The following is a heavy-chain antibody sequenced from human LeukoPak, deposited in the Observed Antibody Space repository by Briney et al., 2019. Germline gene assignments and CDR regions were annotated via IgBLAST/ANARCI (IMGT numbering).Heavy chain of an antibody. Sequence: SVKVSCKASGGTFSSYAISGVRQAPGQGLEWMGGIIPIFGTANYAQKFPGRVTITADESTSTAYMELSSLRSEDTAVYYCASGGVVPAANLDYWGQGTLVTVSS. J-gene: IGHJ4*02. V-gene: IGHV1-69*13. CDR1: GGTFSSYA. CDR2: IIPIFGTA. D-gene: IGHD2-2*01. CDR3: ASGGVVPAANLDY.